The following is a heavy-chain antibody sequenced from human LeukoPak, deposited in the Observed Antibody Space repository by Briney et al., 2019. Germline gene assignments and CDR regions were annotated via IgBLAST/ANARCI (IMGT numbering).Heavy chain of an antibody. CDR2: IYHSGST. CDR1: GYSISSGYY. CDR3: ARAGRLGMVYTYFDY. J-gene: IGHJ4*02. Sequence: PSETLSLTCTVSGYSISSGYYWGWIRQPPGKGLEWIGSIYHSGSTYYNPSLKRRVTISVDTSTNQLSLKLRSVTAADPAVYYCARAGRLGMVYTYFDYWGQGTLVTVSS. D-gene: IGHD2-8*01. V-gene: IGHV4-38-2*02.